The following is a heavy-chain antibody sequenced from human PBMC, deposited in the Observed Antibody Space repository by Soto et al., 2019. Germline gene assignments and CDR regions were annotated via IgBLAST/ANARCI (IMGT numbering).Heavy chain of an antibody. CDR2: FHYSGST. CDR1: GGSISSYY. J-gene: IGHJ5*02. D-gene: IGHD2-21*02. CDR3: ARVTDCGGDCYGGWFDP. Sequence: PSETLSLTCTVSGGSISSYYWSWTRQPPGKGLKWIGYFHYSGSTNYNPSLKSRVTISVDTSKSQFSLKVNSVTAADTAMYYCARVTDCGGDCYGGWFDPWGQGTLVTVSS. V-gene: IGHV4-59*08.